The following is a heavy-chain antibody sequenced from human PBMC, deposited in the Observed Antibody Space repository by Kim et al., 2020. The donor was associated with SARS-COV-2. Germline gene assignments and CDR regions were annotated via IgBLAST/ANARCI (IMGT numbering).Heavy chain of an antibody. V-gene: IGHV3-23*01. CDR1: GFTFSSYA. CDR3: AKPSIIYDINWYFDL. J-gene: IGHJ2*01. Sequence: GGSLRLSCAASGFTFSSYAMSWVRQAPGKGLECVSGITGSGARTFYADSVKGRFTISRDNSKNTLYLQMDSLRAEDTAIYYCAKPSIIYDINWYFDLWGRGTLVTVSS. D-gene: IGHD3-3*01. CDR2: ITGSGART.